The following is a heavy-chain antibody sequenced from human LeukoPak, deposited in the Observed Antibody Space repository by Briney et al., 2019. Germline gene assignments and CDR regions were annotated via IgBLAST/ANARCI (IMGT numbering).Heavy chain of an antibody. CDR3: AAVGGIWSGYYSDLFDY. CDR2: IVVGSGNT. J-gene: IGHJ4*02. CDR1: GFTFTSSA. D-gene: IGHD3-3*01. Sequence: SVKVSCKASGFTFTSSAVQWVRQARGQRLEWIGWIVVGSGNTNYAQKFQERVTITRDMSTSTAYMELSSLRSEDTAVYYCAAVGGIWSGYYSDLFDYWGQGTLVTVSS. V-gene: IGHV1-58*01.